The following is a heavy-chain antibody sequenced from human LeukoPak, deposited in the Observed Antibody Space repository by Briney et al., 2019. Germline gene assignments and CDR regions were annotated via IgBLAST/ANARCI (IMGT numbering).Heavy chain of an antibody. CDR3: ARGPGATTFDY. CDR1: GFTFSSYW. Sequence: GGSLRLSCAASGFTFSSYWMSWVRQAPGKGLEWVSYISSSSSTIYYADSVKGRFTISRDNAKNSLYLQMNSLRAEDTAVYYCARGPGATTFDYWGQGTLVTVSS. D-gene: IGHD2/OR15-2a*01. V-gene: IGHV3-48*01. J-gene: IGHJ4*02. CDR2: ISSSSSTI.